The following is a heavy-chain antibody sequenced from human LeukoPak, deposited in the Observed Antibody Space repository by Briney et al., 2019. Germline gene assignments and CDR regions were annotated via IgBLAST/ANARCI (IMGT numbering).Heavy chain of an antibody. D-gene: IGHD5-12*01. V-gene: IGHV3-23*01. J-gene: IGHJ5*02. CDR3: ARDIRQGNKGNWFDP. CDR1: GFTFSIYA. CDR2: INGNGGNI. Sequence: GGSLRLSCAASGFTFSIYAMSWVRQAPGKGLEWISAINGNGGNIYYADSVKGRFTISRDNSKNTLYLQMNSLRVEDTAVYYCARDIRQGNKGNWFDPWGQGSLVTVSS.